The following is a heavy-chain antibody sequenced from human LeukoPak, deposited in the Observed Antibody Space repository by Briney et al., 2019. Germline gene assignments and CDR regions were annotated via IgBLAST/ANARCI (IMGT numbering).Heavy chain of an antibody. Sequence: ASVKVSCKASGYTFTSYDINWVRQATGQGLEWMGWMNPNSGNTGYAQKFQGRVTITRNTSISTAYMELSSLRSEDTAVYYCARDPAHYDFWSGSGNWFDPWGQGTLVTVSS. V-gene: IGHV1-8*03. CDR2: MNPNSGNT. J-gene: IGHJ5*02. CDR3: ARDPAHYDFWSGSGNWFDP. D-gene: IGHD3-3*01. CDR1: GYTFTSYD.